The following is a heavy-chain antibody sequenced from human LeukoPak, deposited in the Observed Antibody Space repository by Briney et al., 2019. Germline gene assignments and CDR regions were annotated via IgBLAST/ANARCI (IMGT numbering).Heavy chain of an antibody. CDR1: GFTFSTYS. CDR2: ISGSSSNI. D-gene: IGHD5-12*01. CDR3: ARPPYGAYEGDEY. J-gene: IGHJ4*02. V-gene: IGHV3-21*01. Sequence: PGGSLRLSCAASGFTFSTYSMNWVRQAPGRGLEWVSSISGSSSNIYYAASVKGRFTISRDNAKNSLYLQMNSLRVEDTAVYYCARPPYGAYEGDEYWGQGTLVTVSS.